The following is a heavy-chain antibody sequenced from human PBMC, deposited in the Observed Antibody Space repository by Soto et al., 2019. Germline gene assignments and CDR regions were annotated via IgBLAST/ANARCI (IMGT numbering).Heavy chain of an antibody. CDR2: TSSKGGST. CDR3: VRYLWGFES. Sequence: EVQLVESEGGLVQPGGSLRLSCSASGFTISSYAMHWVRQAPGKGLESVSVTSSKGGSTHYADSVRGRFTISPDNSKNTLNLQMSSRGAVDTAVFYCVRYLWGFESWGQGTLVTVSS. CDR1: GFTISSYA. D-gene: IGHD3-16*01. V-gene: IGHV3-64D*08. J-gene: IGHJ4*02.